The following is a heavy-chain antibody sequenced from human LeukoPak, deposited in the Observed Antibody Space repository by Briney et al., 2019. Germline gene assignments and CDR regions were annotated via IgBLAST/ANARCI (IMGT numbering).Heavy chain of an antibody. Sequence: GGSLRLSCAASGFTFSSYSMNWVRQAPGKGLERVSYISSSSSTIYYADSVKGRFTISRDNAKNSLYLQMNSLRDEDTAVYYCARDSLLYYDSSGYYYAFDPWGQGTLVTVSS. V-gene: IGHV3-48*02. CDR2: ISSSSSTI. D-gene: IGHD3-22*01. CDR3: ARDSLLYYDSSGYYYAFDP. CDR1: GFTFSSYS. J-gene: IGHJ5*02.